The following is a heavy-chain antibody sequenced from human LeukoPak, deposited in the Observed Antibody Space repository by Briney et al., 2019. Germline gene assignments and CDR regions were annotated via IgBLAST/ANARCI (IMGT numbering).Heavy chain of an antibody. D-gene: IGHD3-22*01. CDR2: ISTYNDNT. J-gene: IGHJ4*02. Sequence: ASVKVSCKASGYTFTSYGISWVRQAPGQGPEWVGWISTYNDNTKYAQSLQGRVTMTTDTSTRTAYMELRSLTSDDTAVYYCARDYDGTGYQRFWGQGTPVTVSS. CDR1: GYTFTSYG. CDR3: ARDYDGTGYQRF. V-gene: IGHV1-18*01.